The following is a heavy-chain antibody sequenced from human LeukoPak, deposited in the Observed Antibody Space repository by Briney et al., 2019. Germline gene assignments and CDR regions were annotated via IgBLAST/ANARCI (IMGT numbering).Heavy chain of an antibody. CDR2: ISTSVHYV. Sequence: PGGSLRLSCAASEFTFSSYTMSWVRQAPGKGLEWVSSISTSVHYVTYADSVKGRFTISRDNAKNSLYLQMNRLRAEDTAVYYCARVRVMEFDYWGQGTLVTVSS. D-gene: IGHD3-16*01. CDR1: EFTFSSYT. CDR3: ARVRVMEFDY. J-gene: IGHJ4*02. V-gene: IGHV3-21*01.